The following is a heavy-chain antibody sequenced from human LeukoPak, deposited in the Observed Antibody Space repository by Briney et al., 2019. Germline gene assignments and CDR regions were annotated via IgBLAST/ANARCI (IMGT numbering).Heavy chain of an antibody. J-gene: IGHJ4*02. V-gene: IGHV3-7*01. D-gene: IGHD3-22*01. CDR1: GFTFSSYW. Sequence: GGSLRLSCAASGFTFSSYWMSWVRQAPGKGLEWVANIKQDGSEKYYVDSVKGRFTISRDNAKNSLYLQIYSLSAEDTAVYYCASQGVYDTSDYPGSLFDYWGQGTLVTVSS. CDR2: IKQDGSEK. CDR3: ASQGVYDTSDYPGSLFDY.